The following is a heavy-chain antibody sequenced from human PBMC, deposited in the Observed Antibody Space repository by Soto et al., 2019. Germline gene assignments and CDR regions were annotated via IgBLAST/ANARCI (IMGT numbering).Heavy chain of an antibody. CDR1: GYTFTSYA. J-gene: IGHJ5*02. Sequence: QVQLVQSGAEVKKPGASVKVSCKASGYTFTSYAMHWVRQAPGQRLEWMGWINAGNGNTKYSQKFQGRVTITRDTSASTAYMELSSLRSEDTAVYYIGRGSGRNRSDPWGQGTPVTVST. D-gene: IGHD3-10*01. CDR2: INAGNGNT. V-gene: IGHV1-3*01. CDR3: GRGSGRNRSDP.